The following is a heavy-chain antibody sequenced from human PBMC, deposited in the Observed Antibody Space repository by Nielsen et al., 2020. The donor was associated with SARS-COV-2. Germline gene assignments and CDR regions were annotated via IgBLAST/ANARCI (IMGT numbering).Heavy chain of an antibody. CDR3: AKWGYSSSWDTPYGMDV. Sequence: SLKISCEASGFTFDDYAMHWVRQAPGKGLEWVSGISWNSDSIGYADSVKGRFTISRDNAKNSLYLQMNSLRAEDTALYYCAKWGYSSSWDTPYGMDVWGQGTTVTVSS. CDR1: GFTFDDYA. D-gene: IGHD6-13*01. V-gene: IGHV3-9*01. CDR2: ISWNSDSI. J-gene: IGHJ6*02.